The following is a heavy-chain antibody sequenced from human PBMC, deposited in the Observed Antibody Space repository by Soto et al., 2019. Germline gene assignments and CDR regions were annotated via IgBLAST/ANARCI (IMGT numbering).Heavy chain of an antibody. V-gene: IGHV3-23*01. CDR2: ISGSGDVT. J-gene: IGHJ4*02. CDR1: GFTFSNYA. Sequence: GSLRLSCAASGFTFSNYAMSWVRQAPGKGLEWVSAISGSGDVTPYADSVKGRFTISRDNSKNTLYLQMSSLRVEDTAVYYCVKVPLAPFVYDYWGQGTLVTVSS. D-gene: IGHD3-3*01. CDR3: VKVPLAPFVYDY.